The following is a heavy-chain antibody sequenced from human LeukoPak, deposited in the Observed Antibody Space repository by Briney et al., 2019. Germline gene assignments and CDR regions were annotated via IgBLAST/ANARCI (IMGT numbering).Heavy chain of an antibody. CDR3: AREVWNIRNPGACFDP. Sequence: SETLSLTCTVSGGSISSGDYCWSWLRQHPGKGREGIGYIFYSGGTYYNPSLKSRLAISLDTSKNQFSLTLNSVTAADTAVYYCAREVWNIRNPGACFDPWGQGSLVTVSS. J-gene: IGHJ5*02. CDR1: GGSISSGDYC. CDR2: IFYSGGT. D-gene: IGHD1/OR15-1a*01. V-gene: IGHV4-31*03.